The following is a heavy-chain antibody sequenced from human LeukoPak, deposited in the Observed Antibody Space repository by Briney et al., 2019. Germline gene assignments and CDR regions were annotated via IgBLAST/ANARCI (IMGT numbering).Heavy chain of an antibody. Sequence: GGSLRLSCAASGFTFSSYSMNWVRQAPGKGLEWVSYISSSSSTIYYADSVKGRFTISRDNAKNSLYRQMNSLRAEDTAVYYCAREGNWKRSDYWGQGTLVTVSS. CDR1: GFTFSSYS. J-gene: IGHJ4*02. D-gene: IGHD1-20*01. CDR2: ISSSSSTI. CDR3: AREGNWKRSDY. V-gene: IGHV3-48*01.